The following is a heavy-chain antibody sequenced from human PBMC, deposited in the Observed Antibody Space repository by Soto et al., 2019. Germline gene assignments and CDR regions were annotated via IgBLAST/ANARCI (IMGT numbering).Heavy chain of an antibody. J-gene: IGHJ4*02. CDR3: ASRRGFGTYYFAY. D-gene: IGHD1-7*01. Sequence: QVQLVESGGGVVQPGRSLRLSCEASGFAFRSYAVHWVRQAPGTGLDWVALISYDGSNVYYADSVKGRFTISRDNSKNTLYLQMNSLRAEYTAVYYCASRRGFGTYYFAYWGQGTLVTVSS. CDR1: GFAFRSYA. V-gene: IGHV3-30*14. CDR2: ISYDGSNV.